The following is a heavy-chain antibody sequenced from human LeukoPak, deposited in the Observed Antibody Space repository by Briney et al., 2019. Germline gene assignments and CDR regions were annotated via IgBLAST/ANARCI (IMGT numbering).Heavy chain of an antibody. CDR1: GRTLRSCD. CDR3: AKDRGVWAFDI. D-gene: IGHD3-10*01. J-gene: IGHJ3*02. CDR2: ISYDGSNK. V-gene: IGHV3-30-3*01. Sequence: PGGALRLSCAASGRTLRSCDMHWVCQAPGKAMERVAVISYDGSNKDYADSVKGRFTISRDNSKNTLDLQMNSLRAEDTVVYYCAKDRGVWAFDIWGQGTMVTVSS.